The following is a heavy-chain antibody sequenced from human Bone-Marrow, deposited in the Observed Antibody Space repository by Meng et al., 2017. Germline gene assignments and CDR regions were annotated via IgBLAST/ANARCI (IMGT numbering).Heavy chain of an antibody. D-gene: IGHD4-17*01. CDR1: GFTFSSYA. V-gene: IGHV3-23*01. CDR2: ISGSGGTT. J-gene: IGHJ5*02. Sequence: EVQLLESGGGLVQPGGSLRLSCAASGFTFSSYAMSWVRQAPGKRLEWVSAISGSGGTTYYADSVKGRFTISRDNSKNTLDLQMNSLRNEDTAVYYCAGVLRFRNWFDPWGQGTLVTVSS. CDR3: AGVLRFRNWFDP.